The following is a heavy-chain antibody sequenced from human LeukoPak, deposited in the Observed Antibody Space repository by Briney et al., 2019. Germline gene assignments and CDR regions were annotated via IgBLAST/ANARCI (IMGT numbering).Heavy chain of an antibody. CDR3: AKDQRYYDYVWGSYRPDFFDY. CDR2: ISYDGSNK. J-gene: IGHJ4*02. CDR1: GFTFSSYA. D-gene: IGHD3-16*02. Sequence: PGGSLRLSCAASGFTFSSYAMHWVRQAPGKGLEWVAVISYDGSNKYYADSVKGRFTISRDNSKNTLYLQMNSLRAEDTAVYYCAKDQRYYDYVWGSYRPDFFDYWGQGTLVTVSS. V-gene: IGHV3-30-3*01.